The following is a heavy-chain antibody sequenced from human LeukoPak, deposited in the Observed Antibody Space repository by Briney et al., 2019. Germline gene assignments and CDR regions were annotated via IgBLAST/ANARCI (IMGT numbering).Heavy chain of an antibody. D-gene: IGHD6-6*01. CDR1: GGTFSSYA. J-gene: IGHJ6*02. CDR2: IIPILGIA. CDR3: ARGASSSPYYYYYGMDV. Sequence: GASVKVSCKASGGTFSSYAISWERQAPGQGLEWMGRIIPILGIANYAQKFQGRVTITADKSTSTAYMELSSLRSEDTAVYYCARGASSSPYYYYYGMDVWGQGTTVTVSS. V-gene: IGHV1-69*04.